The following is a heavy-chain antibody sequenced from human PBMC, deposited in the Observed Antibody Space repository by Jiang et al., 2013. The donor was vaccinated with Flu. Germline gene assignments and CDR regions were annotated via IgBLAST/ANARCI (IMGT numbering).Heavy chain of an antibody. CDR2: IIPILGIA. J-gene: IGHJ6*04. CDR1: GGTFSSYA. D-gene: IGHD6-6*01. CDR3: ARDIRNPARPGSYYYYGMDV. V-gene: IGHV1-69*04. Sequence: SSVKVSCKASGGTFSSYAISWVRQAPGQGLEWMGRIIPILGIANYAQKFQGRVTITADKSTSTAYMELSSLRSEDTAVYYCARDIRNPARPGSYYYYGMDVWGKGTTVTVSS.